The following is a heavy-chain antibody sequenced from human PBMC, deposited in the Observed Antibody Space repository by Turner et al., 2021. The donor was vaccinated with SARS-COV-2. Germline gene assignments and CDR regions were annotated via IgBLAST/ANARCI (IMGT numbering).Heavy chain of an antibody. J-gene: IGHJ4*02. Sequence: QLLESGPGLVKPSETLSLTCTVSGGSISSYDYYWDWIRQPPGMGLEWIGSMYYSGTTHYNPSLRGRVTISIDTSKNQFSLKVTSVTATDTAVYYCARRGDYWGQGMLVTVSS. D-gene: IGHD3-16*01. CDR2: MYYSGTT. V-gene: IGHV4-39*01. CDR3: ARRGDY. CDR1: GGSISSYDYY.